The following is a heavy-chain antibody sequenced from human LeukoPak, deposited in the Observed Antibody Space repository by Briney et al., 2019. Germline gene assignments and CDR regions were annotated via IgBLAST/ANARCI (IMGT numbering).Heavy chain of an antibody. J-gene: IGHJ4*02. CDR1: GFTFSSYW. D-gene: IGHD1-7*01. CDR2: INSDGNST. CDR3: ARPTNYGFDY. V-gene: IGHV3-74*01. Sequence: QPRGSLRLSCAASGFTFSSYWMHWVRQTPGKGLVWVSRINSDGNSTRYADSVKGRFTISRDNAKNTLYLQMNSLRAEDTAVYYCARPTNYGFDYWGQGTLVTVSS.